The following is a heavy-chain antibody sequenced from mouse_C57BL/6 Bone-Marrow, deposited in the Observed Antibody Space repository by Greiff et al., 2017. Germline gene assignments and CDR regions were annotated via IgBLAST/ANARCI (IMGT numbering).Heavy chain of an antibody. CDR3: ASRGGDYYGSSYWYFDV. Sequence: QVQLQQPGTELVKPGASVKLSCKASGYTFTSYWMHWVKQRPGQGLEWIGNINPSNGGTNYNEKFKSKATLNVDKSSSTAYMQLSSLTSDDSAVYYCASRGGDYYGSSYWYFDVWGTGTTVTVSS. J-gene: IGHJ1*03. D-gene: IGHD1-1*01. V-gene: IGHV1-53*01. CDR1: GYTFTSYW. CDR2: INPSNGGT.